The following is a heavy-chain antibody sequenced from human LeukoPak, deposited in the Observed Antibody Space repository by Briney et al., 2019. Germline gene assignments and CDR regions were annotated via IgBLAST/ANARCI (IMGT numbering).Heavy chain of an antibody. CDR1: GGSIGSYY. CDR3: ASFSRYSSGWYGYFDY. CDR2: IYYSGST. D-gene: IGHD6-19*01. J-gene: IGHJ4*02. Sequence: SETLSLTCTVSGGSIGSYYWSWIRQPPGKGLEWIGYIYYSGSTNYNPSLKSRVTTSVDTSKNQFSLKLSSVTAADTAVYYCASFSRYSSGWYGYFDYWGQGTLVTVSS. V-gene: IGHV4-59*01.